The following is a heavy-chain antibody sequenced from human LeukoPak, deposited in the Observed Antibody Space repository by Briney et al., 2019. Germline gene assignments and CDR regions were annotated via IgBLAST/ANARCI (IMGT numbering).Heavy chain of an antibody. V-gene: IGHV3-23*01. CDR3: AKDFVDYRGYYFDY. D-gene: IGHD4-11*01. CDR2: ISGSGGST. CDR1: GFTFSSYA. Sequence: PGGSLRLSCAASGFTFSSYAMSWVRQAPGKGLEGVSAISGSGGSTYYADSVKGRFTISRDNSKNTLYLQMNSLRAEDTAVYYCAKDFVDYRGYYFDYWGQGTLVTVSS. J-gene: IGHJ4*02.